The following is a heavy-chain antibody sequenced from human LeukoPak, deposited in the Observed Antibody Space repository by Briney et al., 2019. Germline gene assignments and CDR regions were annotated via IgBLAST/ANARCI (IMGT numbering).Heavy chain of an antibody. Sequence: GGSLRLSCAASGFTFSSYGMDWVRQAPGKGLEWVAFIHYDGSDKYYADSVKGRFTISRDNSKNTLYLQMNSLRAEDTAVYYCAKGEGYSSSENFDYWGQGTLVTVSS. CDR1: GFTFSSYG. J-gene: IGHJ4*02. CDR3: AKGEGYSSSENFDY. V-gene: IGHV3-30*02. CDR2: IHYDGSDK. D-gene: IGHD6-13*01.